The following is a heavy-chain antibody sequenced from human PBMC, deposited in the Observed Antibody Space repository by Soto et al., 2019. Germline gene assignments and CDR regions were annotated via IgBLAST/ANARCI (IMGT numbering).Heavy chain of an antibody. CDR2: VRYDGSNI. J-gene: IGHJ4*02. D-gene: IGHD1-26*01. CDR3: ARDGVGATTYFGYFDY. Sequence: QVQLVESGGGVVQPGRSLRLSCGASGFTFSGYGMHWVRQAPGKGLDWVAVVRYDGSNIYYADSMKGRFTISRDNSKNTLYLQMNSLRAEDTAVYYCARDGVGATTYFGYFDYWGQGTLVTVSS. CDR1: GFTFSGYG. V-gene: IGHV3-33*01.